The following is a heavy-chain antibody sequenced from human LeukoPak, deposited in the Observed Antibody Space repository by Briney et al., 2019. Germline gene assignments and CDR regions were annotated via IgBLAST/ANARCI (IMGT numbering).Heavy chain of an antibody. CDR2: INHRGST. J-gene: IGHJ6*02. Sequence: KPSETLSLTCAVYGGSFSGYYWSWIRQPPGKGLEWIGEINHRGSTNYNPSLKSRVTISVDTSKNQSSLKLSSVTAAATDVYYCARSNYDFWSGYSLPYGMDVWGQGTTVTVSS. CDR3: ARSNYDFWSGYSLPYGMDV. V-gene: IGHV4-34*01. CDR1: GGSFSGYY. D-gene: IGHD3-3*01.